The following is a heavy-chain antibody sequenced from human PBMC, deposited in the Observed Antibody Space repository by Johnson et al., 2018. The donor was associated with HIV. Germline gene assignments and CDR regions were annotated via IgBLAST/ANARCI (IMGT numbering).Heavy chain of an antibody. CDR3: AKDRYSSSSVGAFHI. CDR1: GFTFSDYY. Sequence: QVQLVESGGGLVKPEGSLRLSCAASGFTFSDYYMSWIRQAPGKGLEWVSYISSGGNSIHYADSVKGRFTISRDNVKNSLYLQMNSLRAEDTAVYYCAKDRYSSSSVGAFHIWGQGTMVTVSS. V-gene: IGHV3-11*04. CDR2: ISSGGNSI. J-gene: IGHJ3*02. D-gene: IGHD6-6*01.